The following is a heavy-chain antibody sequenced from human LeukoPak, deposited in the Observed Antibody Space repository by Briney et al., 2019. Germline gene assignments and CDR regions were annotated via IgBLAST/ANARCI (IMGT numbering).Heavy chain of an antibody. D-gene: IGHD6-19*01. J-gene: IGHJ4*02. CDR2: IYPSDSDI. Sequence: GESLKISCTGSGFRFTSYWIGWVRQMSGKRLEWMGIIYPSDSDITYSPSLQGQVTISADKSISTAYLQWSSLKASDTAVYYCARLPGIAVAGPDYWGQGTLVTVSS. CDR1: GFRFTSYW. V-gene: IGHV5-51*01. CDR3: ARLPGIAVAGPDY.